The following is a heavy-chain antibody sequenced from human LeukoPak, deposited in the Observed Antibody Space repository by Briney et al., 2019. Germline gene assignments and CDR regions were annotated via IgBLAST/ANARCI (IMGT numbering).Heavy chain of an antibody. CDR3: ARFAYSGYDPNWFDP. J-gene: IGHJ5*02. CDR2: IYYSGST. CDR1: GGSISSYY. D-gene: IGHD5-12*01. V-gene: IGHV4-59*01. Sequence: SETLSLTCTVPGGSISSYYWSWIRQPPGKGLEWIGYIYYSGSTNYNPSLKSRVTISVDTSKNQFSLKLSSVTAADTAVYYCARFAYSGYDPNWFDPWGQGTLVTVSS.